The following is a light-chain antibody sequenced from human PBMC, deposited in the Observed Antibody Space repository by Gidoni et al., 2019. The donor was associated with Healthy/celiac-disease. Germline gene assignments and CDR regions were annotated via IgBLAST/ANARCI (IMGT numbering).Light chain of an antibody. CDR3: QQYNNWPPWT. J-gene: IGKJ1*01. V-gene: IGKV3-15*01. Sequence: EIVRTQSPATLSVSPGERATLSSRASQRVSSNLAWYQQKPGHAPRLLLYGASTRATGIPARFRGSGSGTEFLLTISSLQSEDFAVYYCQQYNNWPPWTFGQGTKVEIK. CDR1: QRVSSN. CDR2: GAS.